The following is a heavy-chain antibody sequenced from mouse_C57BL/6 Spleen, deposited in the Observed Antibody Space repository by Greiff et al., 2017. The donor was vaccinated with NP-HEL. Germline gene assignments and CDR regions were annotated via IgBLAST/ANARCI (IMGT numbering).Heavy chain of an antibody. CDR2: INYDGSST. D-gene: IGHD1-1*01. Sequence: EVQLVESEGGLVQPGSSMKLSCTASGFTFSDYYMAWVRQVPEKGLEWVANINYDGSSTYYLDSLKSRFIISRDNAKNILYLQMSSLKSEDTATYYCARTTVVPYFDYWGQGTTLTVSS. V-gene: IGHV5-16*01. CDR1: GFTFSDYY. J-gene: IGHJ2*01. CDR3: ARTTVVPYFDY.